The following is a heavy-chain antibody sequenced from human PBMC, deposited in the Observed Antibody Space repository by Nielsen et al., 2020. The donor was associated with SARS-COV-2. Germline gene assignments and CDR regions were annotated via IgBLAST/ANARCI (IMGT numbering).Heavy chain of an antibody. V-gene: IGHV1-18*04. CDR2: ISAYNGNT. J-gene: IGHJ6*02. CDR1: GYSFTSYW. D-gene: IGHD5-24*01. Sequence: GESLKISCKGSGYSFTSYWISWVRQAPGQGLEWMGWISAYNGNTNYAQKLQGRVTMTTDTSTSTAYMALRSLRSDDTAVYYCARMTTMIGYYGMDVWGQGTTVTVSS. CDR3: ARMTTMIGYYGMDV.